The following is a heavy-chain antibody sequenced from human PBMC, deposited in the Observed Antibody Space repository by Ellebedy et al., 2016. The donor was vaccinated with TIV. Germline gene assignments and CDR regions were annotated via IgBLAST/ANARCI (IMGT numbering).Heavy chain of an antibody. CDR3: ARDLDYYYGMDV. CDR1: GFTFSSYS. J-gene: IGHJ6*02. CDR2: SRSSSYYI. Sequence: GESLKISCAASGFTFSSYSMNWVRQAPGKGLEWVSSSRSSSYYIYYADSVKGRFTFSRDNAKNSLYLQMNSLRAEDTAVYYCARDLDYYYGMDVWGQGTTVTVSS. V-gene: IGHV3-21*01.